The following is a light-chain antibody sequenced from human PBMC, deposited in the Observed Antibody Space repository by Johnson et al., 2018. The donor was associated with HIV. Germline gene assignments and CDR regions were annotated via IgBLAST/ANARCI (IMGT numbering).Light chain of an antibody. Sequence: QSVLTQPPSVSAAPGQKVTISCSGSSSNIGNNYVSWYQHLPGTAPKLLIYDNDQRPSGIPDRFSASKSGTSATLDITGLQTGDGADYYCGTWDSSLHASYVFGSGTSVTVL. V-gene: IGLV1-51*01. J-gene: IGLJ1*01. CDR2: DND. CDR3: GTWDSSLHASYV. CDR1: SSNIGNNY.